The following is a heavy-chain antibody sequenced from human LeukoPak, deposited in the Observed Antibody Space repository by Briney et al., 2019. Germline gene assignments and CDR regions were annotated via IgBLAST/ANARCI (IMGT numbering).Heavy chain of an antibody. CDR1: GLTFSSSE. CDR2: ITGSGDRT. Sequence: SGGSLRLSCAASGLTFSSSEMNWVRHAPGKGLEWLSCITGSGDRTFYAVSVKGRFTISRDNSKYTMYLQMDSLRAEDTAVYYCANDYDEYGFDNWGQGTLVTVSS. CDR3: ANDYDEYGFDN. D-gene: IGHD4-17*01. V-gene: IGHV3-23*01. J-gene: IGHJ4*02.